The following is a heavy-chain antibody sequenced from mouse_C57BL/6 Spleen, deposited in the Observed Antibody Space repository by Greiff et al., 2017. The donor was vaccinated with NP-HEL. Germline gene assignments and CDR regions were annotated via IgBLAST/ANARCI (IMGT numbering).Heavy chain of an antibody. J-gene: IGHJ1*03. V-gene: IGHV3-6*01. D-gene: IGHD1-1*01. Sequence: EVQLQQSGPGLVKPSQSLSLTCSVTGYSITSGYYWNWIRQFPGNKLEWMGYISYDGSNNYNPSLKNRISITRDTSKNQFFLKLNSVTTEDTATYYCARDRHYYGSSYWYFDVWGTGTTVTVSS. CDR1: GYSITSGYY. CDR3: ARDRHYYGSSYWYFDV. CDR2: ISYDGSN.